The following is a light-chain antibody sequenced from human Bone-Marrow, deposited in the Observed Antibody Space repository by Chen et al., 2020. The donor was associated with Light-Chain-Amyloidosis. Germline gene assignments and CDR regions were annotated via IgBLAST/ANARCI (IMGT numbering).Light chain of an antibody. J-gene: IGKJ1*01. CDR3: MKGSHWPPT. V-gene: IGKV2-30*01. Sequence: DVVMTQSPLSLPVTLGQPASISCRSSHSLVFSDGNTYLNWFQQRPGQSPRRLIYKVSNRDSGVPDRCSGSGSGTEFTLKISGVEAEDVGVYYCMKGSHWPPTFGQGTKVEI. CDR1: HSLVFSDGNTY. CDR2: KVS.